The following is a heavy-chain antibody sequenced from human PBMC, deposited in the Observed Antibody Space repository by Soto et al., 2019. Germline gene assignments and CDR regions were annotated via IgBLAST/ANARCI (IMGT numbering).Heavy chain of an antibody. CDR3: TRDSSSWYYFDY. Sequence: GGSLRLSCAASGFTFSGYGMHWVRQAPGKGLEWVAVIWYDGSNKYYADSVKGRFTISRDNSKNTLYLQMNSLRAEDTAVYYCTRDSSSWYYFDYWGQATLVTV. CDR1: GFTFSGYG. J-gene: IGHJ4*02. CDR2: IWYDGSNK. D-gene: IGHD6-13*01. V-gene: IGHV3-33*01.